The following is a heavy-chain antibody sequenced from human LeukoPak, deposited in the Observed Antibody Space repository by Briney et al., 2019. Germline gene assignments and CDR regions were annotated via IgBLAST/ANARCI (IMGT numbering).Heavy chain of an antibody. D-gene: IGHD3-9*01. CDR3: AKLSRIYDILTGTPGY. Sequence: GGSLRLSCAASGFTFSSYGMHWVRQAPGKGLEWMAFIRYDGSNKYYADSVKGRFTISRDNSKNTLYLRMNSLRAEDTAVYYCAKLSRIYDILTGTPGYWGQGTLVTVSS. J-gene: IGHJ4*02. V-gene: IGHV3-30*02. CDR1: GFTFSSYG. CDR2: IRYDGSNK.